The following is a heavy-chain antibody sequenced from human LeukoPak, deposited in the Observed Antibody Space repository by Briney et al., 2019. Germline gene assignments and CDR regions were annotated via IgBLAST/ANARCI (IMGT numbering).Heavy chain of an antibody. J-gene: IGHJ4*02. Sequence: SETLSLTCTVSGGSISSYYWSWIRQPPGKGLEWIGYIYYSGSTNYNPSLKSRVTISVDTSKNQFSLKLSSVTAADTAVYYCARTPDIVATIIGYFDYWGRGTLVTVSS. D-gene: IGHD5-12*01. CDR1: GGSISSYY. V-gene: IGHV4-59*01. CDR2: IYYSGST. CDR3: ARTPDIVATIIGYFDY.